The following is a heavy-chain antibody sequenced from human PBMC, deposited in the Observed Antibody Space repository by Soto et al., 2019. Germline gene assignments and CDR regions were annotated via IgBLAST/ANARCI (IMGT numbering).Heavy chain of an antibody. CDR1: GGTFSSYA. J-gene: IGHJ4*02. D-gene: IGHD1-20*01. CDR3: VREAITAHFDS. CDR2: IIPTYVTQ. V-gene: IGHV1-69*13. Sequence: ASVKVSCKASGGTFSSYAISWVRQAPGQGLEWMGGIIPTYVTQKYAQKFQGRVKVTADEFRSTAYMELNSLKDEDTGLYFCVREAITAHFDSWGQGTQVTVSS.